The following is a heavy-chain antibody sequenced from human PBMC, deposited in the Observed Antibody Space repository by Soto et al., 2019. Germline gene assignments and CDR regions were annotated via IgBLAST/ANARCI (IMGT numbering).Heavy chain of an antibody. J-gene: IGHJ6*02. Sequence: RRLSCTASGFMFSTYLMSWVRQAPGKGLEWVANIRQGGNEKFYVDSVKGRFTISRDNAKKSLYLQMKSLRAEDTAVYYCVGALTYDVPYSYYGMDVWGRGTTATVSS. CDR3: VGALTYDVPYSYYGMDV. CDR2: IRQGGNEK. CDR1: GFMFSTYL. D-gene: IGHD3-16*01. V-gene: IGHV3-7*01.